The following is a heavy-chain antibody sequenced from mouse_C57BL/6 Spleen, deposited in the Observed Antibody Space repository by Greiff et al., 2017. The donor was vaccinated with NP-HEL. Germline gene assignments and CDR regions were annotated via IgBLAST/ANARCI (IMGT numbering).Heavy chain of an antibody. CDR3: ARHDDL. D-gene: IGHD2-3*01. Sequence: EVKLVESGGGLVQPGGSLKLSCAASGFTFSDYYMYWVRQTPEKRLEWVAYISNGGGSTYYPDTVKGRFTISRDNDKNTLYLQMSRLKSEDTAMYYCARHDDLWGQGTLVTVSA. CDR2: ISNGGGST. V-gene: IGHV5-12*01. J-gene: IGHJ3*01. CDR1: GFTFSDYY.